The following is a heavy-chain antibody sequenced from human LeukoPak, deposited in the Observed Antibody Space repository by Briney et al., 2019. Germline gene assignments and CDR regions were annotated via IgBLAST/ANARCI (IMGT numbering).Heavy chain of an antibody. D-gene: IGHD4-17*01. CDR3: ASTSDYGDYQYYFDY. J-gene: IGHJ4*02. CDR1: GGSISSYY. V-gene: IGHV4-59*01. Sequence: SETLSLTCTVSGGSISSYYWSWIRQPPGKGLEWIGYIYYSGSTNYNPSLKSRVTISVDTSKNQFSLKLNSVTAADTAVYYCASTSDYGDYQYYFDYWGQGTLVTVSS. CDR2: IYYSGST.